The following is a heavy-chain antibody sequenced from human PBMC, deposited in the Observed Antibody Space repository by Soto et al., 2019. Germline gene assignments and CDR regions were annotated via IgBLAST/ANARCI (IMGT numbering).Heavy chain of an antibody. J-gene: IGHJ4*02. D-gene: IGHD1-1*01. Sequence: EVHLLESGGGLVQPGGSLRLSCAASGFTFSSYAMNWVRQAPGKGLEWVSTISGSGGTTYYADSVKGRFTISRDNSKNTLYLQMNSLRAEDTAIYYCAKNKETGTTGGLGYWGQGTLFTVSS. CDR1: GFTFSSYA. CDR3: AKNKETGTTGGLGY. V-gene: IGHV3-23*01. CDR2: ISGSGGTT.